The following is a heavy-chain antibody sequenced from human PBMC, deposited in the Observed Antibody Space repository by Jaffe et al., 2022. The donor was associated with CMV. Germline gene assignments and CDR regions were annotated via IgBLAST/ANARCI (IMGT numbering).Heavy chain of an antibody. CDR1: GFTFSSYA. CDR3: ATPGHPGEAPYWYFDL. D-gene: IGHD1-26*01. CDR2: IGGSGGGT. V-gene: IGHV3-23*01. J-gene: IGHJ2*01. Sequence: EVQLLESGGGLVQPGGSLRLSCAASGFTFSSYAMGWVRQAPGKGLEWVSAIGGSGGGTYYADSVKGRFTISKDNSKNTLFLQMNSLRAEDTAVYYCATPGHPGEAPYWYFDLWGRGTLVTVSS.